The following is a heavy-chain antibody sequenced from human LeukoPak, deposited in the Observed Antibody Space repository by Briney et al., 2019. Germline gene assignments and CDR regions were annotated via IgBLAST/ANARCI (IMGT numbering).Heavy chain of an antibody. CDR3: AGGKLWCGDYSPNDY. J-gene: IGHJ4*02. CDR1: GGSISSYY. V-gene: IGHV4-59*01. Sequence: SETLSLTCTVSGGSISSYYWSWIRQPPGQGLEWIGYIYYSGSTNYNPSLKSRVTISVDTSKNQFSLKLSSVTAADTAVYYCAGGKLWCGDYSPNDYWGQGTLVTVSS. D-gene: IGHD3-10*01. CDR2: IYYSGST.